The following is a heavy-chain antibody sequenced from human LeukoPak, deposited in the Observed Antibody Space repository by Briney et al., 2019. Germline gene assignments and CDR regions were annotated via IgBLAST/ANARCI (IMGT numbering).Heavy chain of an antibody. V-gene: IGHV3-20*04. CDR2: INWSGGTT. J-gene: IGHJ3*02. D-gene: IGHD3-22*01. Sequence: GGSLRLSCAASGFTFDDFGMTWVRQAPGEGREWGACINWSGGTTGHPVSVKGRFTISRDNANHSLYLQMNTLRAEDTALYYCVRDLQTSFYDSSAMEIWGQGTMVTVSS. CDR3: VRDLQTSFYDSSAMEI. CDR1: GFTFDDFG.